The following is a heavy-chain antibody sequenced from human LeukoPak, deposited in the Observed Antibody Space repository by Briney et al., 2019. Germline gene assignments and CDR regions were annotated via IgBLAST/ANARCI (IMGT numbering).Heavy chain of an antibody. CDR2: IRYDGSNK. V-gene: IGHV3-30*02. J-gene: IGHJ3*02. CDR1: GFTFSSYG. CDR3: AKMESIAVAGDAFDI. D-gene: IGHD6-19*01. Sequence: AGGSLRLSCAASGFTFSSYGMHWVRQAPGKGLEWVAFIRYDGSNKYYADSVKGRFTISRDNSKNTLYLQMNSLRAEDRAVYYCAKMESIAVAGDAFDIWGQGTMVTVSS.